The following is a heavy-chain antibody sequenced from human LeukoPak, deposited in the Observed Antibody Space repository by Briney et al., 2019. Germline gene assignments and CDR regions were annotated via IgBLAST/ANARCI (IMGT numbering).Heavy chain of an antibody. CDR2: ISTSGST. CDR1: GGSISSYY. CDR3: ARGRPYSASYDDSDY. Sequence: RTSETLSLTCTVSGGSISSYYWSWIRQPAGKGLEWIGRISTSGSTNYNPSLKSRVTMSVDTSKNQFSLKLSSVTAADTAMYYCARGRPYSASYDDSDYWGQGTLVTVSS. V-gene: IGHV4-4*07. J-gene: IGHJ4*02. D-gene: IGHD1-26*01.